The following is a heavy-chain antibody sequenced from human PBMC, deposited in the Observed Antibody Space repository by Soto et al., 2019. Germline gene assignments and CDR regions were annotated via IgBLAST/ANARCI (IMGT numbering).Heavy chain of an antibody. V-gene: IGHV1-18*01. J-gene: IGHJ3*02. CDR3: ARPTARHDYDEGAFDI. CDR2: ISAYNGNT. Sequence: ASVKVSCKASGYTFTSYGISWVRQAPGQGLEWMGWISAYNGNTNYAQKLQGRVIMTTDTSTSTAYMELRSLRSDDTAVYYCARPTARHDYDEGAFDIWGQGTMVTVSS. D-gene: IGHD4-17*01. CDR1: GYTFTSYG.